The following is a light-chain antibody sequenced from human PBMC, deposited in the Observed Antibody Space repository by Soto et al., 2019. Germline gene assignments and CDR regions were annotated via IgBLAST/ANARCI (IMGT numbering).Light chain of an antibody. J-gene: IGKJ4*01. CDR3: QQYGNVPLT. V-gene: IGKV3-15*01. CDR1: QSLRSN. CDR2: GAS. Sequence: EIVVTQSPATLSVSPGERATLSCRASQSLRSNLAWYQQKPGQAPRLLIYGASTRATGTPARFSGSGSGTEFTLTISSLQSEDFAVYYCQQYGNVPLTFGGGTKVEIK.